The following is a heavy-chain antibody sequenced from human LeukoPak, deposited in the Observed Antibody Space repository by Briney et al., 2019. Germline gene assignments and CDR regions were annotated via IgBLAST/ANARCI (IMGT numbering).Heavy chain of an antibody. CDR2: MNPNSGNT. J-gene: IGHJ3*02. CDR1: GYTFTSYD. D-gene: IGHD4-17*01. V-gene: IGHV1-8*01. Sequence: ASVKVSCKASGYTFTSYDINWVRQATGQGLEWMGWMNPNSGNTGYAQKFQGRVTMTRNTSISTAYMELSSLRSEDTAVYYCARMYGDDAAFDTWGQGTMVTVSS. CDR3: ARMYGDDAAFDT.